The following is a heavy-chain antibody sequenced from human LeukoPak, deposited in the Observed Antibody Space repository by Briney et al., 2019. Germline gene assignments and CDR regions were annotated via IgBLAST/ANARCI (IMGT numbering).Heavy chain of an antibody. V-gene: IGHV3-30*02. CDR1: GFPFSSYP. Sequence: GGSLRLSCAGSGFPFSSYPISWVRQAPGKGLEWVAFIRYDGSNKYYADSVKGRFTISRDNSKNTLYLQMNSLRAEDTAVYYCAKAGITMKSGGFDYWGQGTLVTVSS. J-gene: IGHJ4*02. CDR2: IRYDGSNK. D-gene: IGHD3-22*01. CDR3: AKAGITMKSGGFDY.